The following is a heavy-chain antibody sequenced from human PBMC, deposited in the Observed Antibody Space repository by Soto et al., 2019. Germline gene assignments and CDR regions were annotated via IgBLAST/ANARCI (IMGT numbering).Heavy chain of an antibody. CDR3: VRPQAKELGTIRGAFDI. V-gene: IGHV5-51*01. CDR1: GDTFTSHW. Sequence: GESLKISCKGSGDTFTSHWIAWVRQMPGKGLELMGLIYPADSDTRYSPSFEGQVTISVDKSISTAYLQWSSLKASDTAMYYCVRPQAKELGTIRGAFDIWGQGTMVTVSS. CDR2: IYPADSDT. J-gene: IGHJ3*02. D-gene: IGHD3-10*01.